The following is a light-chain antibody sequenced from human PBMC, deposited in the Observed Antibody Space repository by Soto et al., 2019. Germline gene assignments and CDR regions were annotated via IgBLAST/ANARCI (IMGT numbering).Light chain of an antibody. V-gene: IGKV3-20*01. Sequence: EMVLTQSPGTLSLSPGERAPLPCRASQGVSSSSLAWYQQKPGQAPRLLIYGASSRATGIPDRFSGSGSGTDFTLTISRLEPEDFAVYYCQQYGSSPWTFGQGTKVEIK. CDR2: GAS. CDR1: QGVSSSS. CDR3: QQYGSSPWT. J-gene: IGKJ1*01.